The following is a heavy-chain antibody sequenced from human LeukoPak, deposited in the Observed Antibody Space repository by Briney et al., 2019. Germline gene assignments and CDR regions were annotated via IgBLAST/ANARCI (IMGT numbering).Heavy chain of an antibody. Sequence: GGSLRLSCAASGFTFSNYELNWVRQAPGKGLEWVANIKQDGSKKYYVDSVKGRFTISRDNAKNSLYLQMNSLRAEDTAVYYCARGFSSSWYNNYYYYYMDVWGKGTTVTVSS. D-gene: IGHD6-13*01. CDR1: GFTFSNYE. CDR3: ARGFSSSWYNNYYYYYMDV. V-gene: IGHV3-7*01. J-gene: IGHJ6*03. CDR2: IKQDGSKK.